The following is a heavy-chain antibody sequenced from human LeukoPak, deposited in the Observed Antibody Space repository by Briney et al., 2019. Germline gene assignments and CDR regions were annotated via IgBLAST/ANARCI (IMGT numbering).Heavy chain of an antibody. CDR2: MNPNSGTT. D-gene: IGHD1-26*01. Sequence: VASVKVSCKASGYAFTSYDINWVRQAPGQGLEWMGWMNPNSGTTVYAQKFQGRVTMTTNTSISTAYMELSSLRSEDTAVYYCARGLGSPVGRNYWGQGTLVTVSS. CDR3: ARGLGSPVGRNY. V-gene: IGHV1-8*01. CDR1: GYAFTSYD. J-gene: IGHJ4*02.